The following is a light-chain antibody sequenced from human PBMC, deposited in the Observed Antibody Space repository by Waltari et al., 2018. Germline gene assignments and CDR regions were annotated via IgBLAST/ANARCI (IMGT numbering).Light chain of an antibody. J-gene: IGKJ4*01. Sequence: DIVMTQSPASLAVSLGERATINCKSSQRVLYSSHNKEHLAWYQQKPGQPPKLLIYWASTRESGDPDLFSGSGSGTDFTLTSSSLQAEDVAVYYCQQYYSTPLTFGGGTKVEIK. CDR2: WAS. CDR3: QQYYSTPLT. V-gene: IGKV4-1*01. CDR1: QRVLYSSHNKEH.